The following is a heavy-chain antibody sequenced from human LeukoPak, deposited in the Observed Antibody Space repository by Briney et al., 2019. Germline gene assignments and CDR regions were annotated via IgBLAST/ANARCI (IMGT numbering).Heavy chain of an antibody. CDR2: ISWNSGSI. Sequence: PGRSLRLSCAASGFTFDDYAMHWVRQAPGKGLEWVSGISWNSGSIGYADSVKGRFTISRDNAKNSLYLQMNSLRAEDTALYYCAKDMTRKDSSGYLLDYWGQGTLVTVSS. J-gene: IGHJ4*02. CDR1: GFTFDDYA. CDR3: AKDMTRKDSSGYLLDY. V-gene: IGHV3-9*01. D-gene: IGHD3-22*01.